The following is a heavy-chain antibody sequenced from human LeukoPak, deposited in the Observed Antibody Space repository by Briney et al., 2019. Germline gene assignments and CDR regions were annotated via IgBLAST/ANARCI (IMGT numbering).Heavy chain of an antibody. D-gene: IGHD2-15*01. V-gene: IGHV3-7*01. CDR3: ARENGYCSGANCYSYFDS. Sequence: GGSLRLSCAASGFTVSSNYMSWVRQAPGKGLEWVAYIKKTGSETYYMDSVEGRFTITRDNSRDSVFLHMYGLRAEDTAVYFCARENGYCSGANCYSYFDSWGQGTLVTVSS. CDR2: IKKTGSET. CDR1: GFTVSSNY. J-gene: IGHJ4*02.